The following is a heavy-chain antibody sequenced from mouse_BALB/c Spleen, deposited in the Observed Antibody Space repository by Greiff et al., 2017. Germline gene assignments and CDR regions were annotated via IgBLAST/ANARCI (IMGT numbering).Heavy chain of an antibody. D-gene: IGHD2-10*01. CDR3: ARLAYYGNYYAMDY. CDR1: GFTFSSYT. Sequence: DVKLVESGGGLVKPGGSLKLSCAASGFTFSSYTMSWVRQTPEKRLEWVATISSGGTYTYYPDSVKGRFTISRDNAKNTLYLQMSSLKSEDTAMYYCARLAYYGNYYAMDYWGQGTSVTVSS. J-gene: IGHJ4*01. V-gene: IGHV5-6-4*01. CDR2: ISSGGTYT.